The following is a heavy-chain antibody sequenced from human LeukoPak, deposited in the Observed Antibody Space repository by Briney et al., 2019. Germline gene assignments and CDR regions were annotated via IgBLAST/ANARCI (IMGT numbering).Heavy chain of an antibody. Sequence: GGSLRLSCAASGFTFSSYGMHWVRQAPGKGLEWVAVIWYDGSNKYYADSVKGRFTISRDNSKNTLYLQMNGLRAEDTAVYYCARGRHYYDSLGTGFDYWGQGTLVTVSS. D-gene: IGHD3-22*01. V-gene: IGHV3-33*01. CDR1: GFTFSSYG. J-gene: IGHJ4*02. CDR2: IWYDGSNK. CDR3: ARGRHYYDSLGTGFDY.